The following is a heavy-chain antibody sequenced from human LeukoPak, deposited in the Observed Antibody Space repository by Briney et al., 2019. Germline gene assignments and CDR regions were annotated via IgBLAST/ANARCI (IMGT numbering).Heavy chain of an antibody. CDR3: ARESGLKD. CDR1: GFTFSSYA. CDR2: ISYDGSNK. V-gene: IGHV3-30-3*01. Sequence: GGSLRLSCAASGFTFSSYAMHWVRQAPGKGLEWVAVISYDGSNKYYADSVKGRFTISRDNSKNTRYLQMNSLRAEDAAVYYCARESGLKDWGQGTLVTVSS. D-gene: IGHD3-10*01. J-gene: IGHJ4*02.